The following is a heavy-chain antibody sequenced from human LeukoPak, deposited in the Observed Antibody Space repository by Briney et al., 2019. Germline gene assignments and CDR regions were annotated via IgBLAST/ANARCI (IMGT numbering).Heavy chain of an antibody. D-gene: IGHD2-2*01. CDR3: ASPRALYCSSTSCQTANGAFDI. Sequence: SVKVSCKASGGTFRSYAISWVRQAPGQGLEWMGGIIPIFGTANYAQKFQGRVTITADKSTSTAYMELSSLRSEDTAVYYCASPRALYCSSTSCQTANGAFDIWGQGTMVTVSS. J-gene: IGHJ3*02. CDR1: GGTFRSYA. V-gene: IGHV1-69*06. CDR2: IIPIFGTA.